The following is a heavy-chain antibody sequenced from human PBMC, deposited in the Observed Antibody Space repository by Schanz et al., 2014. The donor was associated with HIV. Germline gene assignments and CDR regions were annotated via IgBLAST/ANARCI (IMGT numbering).Heavy chain of an antibody. V-gene: IGHV3-7*01. CDR1: GFTFSRYW. CDR2: IKEDGSEK. D-gene: IGHD3-16*01. CDR3: ARDGGEV. Sequence: EVQLVESGGGLVQPGGSLRLSCAASGFTFSRYWKTWVRQAPGKGLEWVANIKEDGSEKYHADSVKGRFTISRDNAKNSLFLQMESLRAEDTAVYYCARDGGEVWGQGTTVTVSS. J-gene: IGHJ6*02.